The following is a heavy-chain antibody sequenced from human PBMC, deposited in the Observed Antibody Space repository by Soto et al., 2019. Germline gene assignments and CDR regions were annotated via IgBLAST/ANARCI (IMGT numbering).Heavy chain of an antibody. D-gene: IGHD1-26*01. V-gene: IGHV6-1*01. J-gene: IGHJ6*02. CDR1: GDRVSSNSAA. Sequence: SQTLSLTCAISGDRVSSNSAAWNWIRQSPSRGLEWLGRTYYRSKWYNHYAVSVKSRITFNPETSKNQFSLQLNSVNPDATAVYYCARGLRIVGATTAYYYGMDVWGQGTTVTVSS. CDR2: TYYRSKWYN. CDR3: ARGLRIVGATTAYYYGMDV.